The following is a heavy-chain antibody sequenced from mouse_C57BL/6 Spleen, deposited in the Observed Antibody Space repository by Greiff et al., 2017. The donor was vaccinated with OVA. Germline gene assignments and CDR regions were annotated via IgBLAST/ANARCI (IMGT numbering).Heavy chain of an antibody. V-gene: IGHV1-15*01. CDR3: TRYDYDGAY. CDR2: IDPETGGT. J-gene: IGHJ3*01. Sequence: VQLQQSGAELVRPGASVTLSCKASGYTFTDYEMHWVKQTPVHGLEWIGAIDPETGGTAYNQKFKGKAILTADQSSSTAYMEHRSLTSEDSAVYYCTRYDYDGAYWGQGTLVTVSA. CDR1: GYTFTDYE. D-gene: IGHD2-4*01.